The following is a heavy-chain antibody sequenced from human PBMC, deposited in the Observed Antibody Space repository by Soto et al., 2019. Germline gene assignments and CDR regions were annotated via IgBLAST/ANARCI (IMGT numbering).Heavy chain of an antibody. CDR2: ITSSGDST. D-gene: IGHD1-1*01. Sequence: EVQLLESGGGLVQPGGSLRLSCAASGFPFSNFAMSWVRQAPGKGLEWVSVITSSGDSTYFADSVKGRFTISRDNSKNTLYLQLNSLRAEVTATYYCTTGPFIAGDYWGQGTLVTVSS. V-gene: IGHV3-23*01. CDR1: GFPFSNFA. J-gene: IGHJ4*02. CDR3: TTGPFIAGDY.